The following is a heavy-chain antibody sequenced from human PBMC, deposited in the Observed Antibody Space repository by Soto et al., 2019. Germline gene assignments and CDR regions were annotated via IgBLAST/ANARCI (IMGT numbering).Heavy chain of an antibody. J-gene: IGHJ3*02. CDR3: ARDRRNSGRYCDI. Sequence: DVQLVESGGGLVQPGGSLRLSCAASGFTFSTNSMNWVRQAPGKGLEWVSYMNSVSSTIKYADSVRGRFTISRDNAKNSLYLQMSNLRDECTAVYYCARDRRNSGRYCDIWGQGTLVTVSS. CDR1: GFTFSTNS. CDR2: MNSVSSTI. D-gene: IGHD1-26*01. V-gene: IGHV3-48*02.